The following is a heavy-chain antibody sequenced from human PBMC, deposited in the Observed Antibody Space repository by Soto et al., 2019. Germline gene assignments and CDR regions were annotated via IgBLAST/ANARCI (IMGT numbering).Heavy chain of an antibody. J-gene: IGHJ4*02. CDR1: GFTFSSYA. V-gene: IGHV3-23*01. CDR2: ISRSGGIT. D-gene: IGHD3-10*01. CDR3: AKDLYDGYSFDY. Sequence: GGSMRLSCAASGFTFSSYAISWVRQAPGKGLEWVSDISRSGGITYYADSVKGRFAISRDNSKNTLYLQMNSLRAEDTAVYYCAKDLYDGYSFDYWGQGTLVTVSS.